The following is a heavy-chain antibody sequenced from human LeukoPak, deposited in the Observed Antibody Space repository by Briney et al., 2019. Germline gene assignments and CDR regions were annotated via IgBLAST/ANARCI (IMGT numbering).Heavy chain of an antibody. V-gene: IGHV3-7*01. J-gene: IGHJ5*02. D-gene: IGHD1-7*01. Sequence: PGGSLRLSCAASGFTFSSYWMSWVRQAPGKGLEWVANIKPDRSEKYYVESLKGRFTTSRDNANNSLYLKINSLGAEDTAVYYCARAAVTGTVWFDPWGQGTLVTVSS. CDR3: ARAAVTGTVWFDP. CDR2: IKPDRSEK. CDR1: GFTFSSYW.